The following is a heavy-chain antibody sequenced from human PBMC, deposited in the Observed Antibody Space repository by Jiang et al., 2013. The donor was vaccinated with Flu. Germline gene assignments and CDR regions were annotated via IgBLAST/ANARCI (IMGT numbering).Heavy chain of an antibody. Sequence: GAEVKKPGASVKVSCKASGYTFTSYAMHWVRQAPGQRLEWMGWINAGNGNTKYSQKFQGRVTITRDTSASTAYMELSSLRSEDTAVYYCARDQPRGTAVAAPSHNWFDPWGQGTLVTVSS. CDR3: ARDQPRGTAVAAPSHNWFDP. J-gene: IGHJ5*02. D-gene: IGHD6-19*01. CDR1: GYTFTSYA. V-gene: IGHV1-3*01. CDR2: INAGNGNT.